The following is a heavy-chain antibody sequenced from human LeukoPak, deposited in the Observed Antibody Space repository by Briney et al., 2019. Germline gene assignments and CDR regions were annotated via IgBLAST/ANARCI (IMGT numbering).Heavy chain of an antibody. CDR3: ARDSGTKDLWYYYDSSGYSAFDY. CDR1: GFTFSSYE. Sequence: PGGSLRLSCAASGFTFSSYEMNWVRQAPGKWLEWVANIKQDGSEKYYVDSVKGRFTISRDNAKNSLYLQMNSLRAEDTAVYYCARDSGTKDLWYYYDSSGYSAFDYWGQGTLVTVSS. V-gene: IGHV3-7*04. CDR2: IKQDGSEK. D-gene: IGHD3-22*01. J-gene: IGHJ4*02.